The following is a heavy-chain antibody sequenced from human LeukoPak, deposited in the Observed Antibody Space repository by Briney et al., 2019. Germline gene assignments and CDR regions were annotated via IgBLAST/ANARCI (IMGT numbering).Heavy chain of an antibody. J-gene: IGHJ5*02. V-gene: IGHV4-4*07. D-gene: IGHD6-13*01. CDR1: GDSMSNSF. CDR3: ARDQGSSSWSSWFDP. Sequence: SETLSLICTVSGDSMSNSFWSWIRQPAGKGLEWIGHVYSSGSTTYNPSLKSRVTMSIDRSKNQFSLKLSSVTAADTAVYYCARDQGSSSWSSWFDPWGQGTLVAVSS. CDR2: VYSSGST.